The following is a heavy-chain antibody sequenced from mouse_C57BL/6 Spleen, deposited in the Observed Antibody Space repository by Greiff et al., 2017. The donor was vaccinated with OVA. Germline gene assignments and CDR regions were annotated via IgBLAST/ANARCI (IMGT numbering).Heavy chain of an antibody. J-gene: IGHJ2*01. CDR1: GYTFTSYW. V-gene: IGHV1-52*01. Sequence: QVQLQQPGAELVRPGSSVKLSCKASGYTFTSYWMHWVKQRPIQGLEWIGNIDPSDSETHYNQKFKDKATLTVDKSSSTAYMQLSSLTSEDSAVYYCARGFYYDYDDDYWGQGTTLTVSS. CDR2: IDPSDSET. CDR3: ARGFYYDYDDDY. D-gene: IGHD2-4*01.